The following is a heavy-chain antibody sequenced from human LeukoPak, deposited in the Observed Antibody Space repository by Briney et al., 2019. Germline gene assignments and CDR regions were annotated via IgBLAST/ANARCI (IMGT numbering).Heavy chain of an antibody. D-gene: IGHD2-15*01. CDR3: TRVGPLAVAATPHYNWFDP. CDR1: GFTFGYYA. J-gene: IGHJ5*02. CDR2: IRSKAYGGTT. V-gene: IGHV3-49*04. Sequence: PLRLSCTASGFTFGYYAMSWVRQDPGKGLEWVGFIRSKAYGGTTEYAASVKGRFTISRDDSKSIAYLQMNSLKTEDTAVYYCTRVGPLAVAATPHYNWFDPWGQGTLVTVSS.